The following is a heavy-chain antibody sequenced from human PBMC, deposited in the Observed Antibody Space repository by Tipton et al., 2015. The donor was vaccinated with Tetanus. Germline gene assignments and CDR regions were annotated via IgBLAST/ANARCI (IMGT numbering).Heavy chain of an antibody. D-gene: IGHD3/OR15-3a*01. CDR3: ARRWEYYYFDL. V-gene: IGHV3-23*01. J-gene: IGHJ2*01. Sequence: GSLRLSCSASGFTFSTYAMAWVRQAPGKGLEWVSSISGSGGTTQYAESVRGQFTIARDNSKNTLYLQLENLRVDDTAVYFCARRWEYYYFDLWGRVTLVTVSS. CDR2: ISGSGGTT. CDR1: GFTFSTYA.